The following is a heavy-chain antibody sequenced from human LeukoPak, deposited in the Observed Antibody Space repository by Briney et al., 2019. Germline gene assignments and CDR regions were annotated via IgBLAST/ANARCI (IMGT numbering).Heavy chain of an antibody. CDR1: GGSMSAYY. J-gene: IGHJ4*02. D-gene: IGHD3-16*01. CDR2: TSYSGST. CDR3: AKWPPLGGQTDS. Sequence: SETLSLTCTVSGGSMSAYYWTWIRQPLGKGLEWIGYTSYSGSTNYNPSLNSRANISVDTSKNHFSLNLSSVTAADTAVYYCAKWPPLGGQTDSWGQGTLVIVST. V-gene: IGHV4-59*01.